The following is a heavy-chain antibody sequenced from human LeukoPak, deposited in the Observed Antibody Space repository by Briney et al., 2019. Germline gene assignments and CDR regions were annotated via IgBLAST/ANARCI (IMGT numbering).Heavy chain of an antibody. Sequence: SCKASGFTFSSYAMHWVRQAPGKGLEWVAVISYDGSNKYYADSVKGRFTISRDNSKNTLYLQMNSLRAEDTAVYYCARGGYSGYDPPYYFDYWGQGTLVTVSS. V-gene: IGHV3-30*14. CDR2: ISYDGSNK. D-gene: IGHD5-12*01. CDR3: ARGGYSGYDPPYYFDY. J-gene: IGHJ4*02. CDR1: GFTFSSYA.